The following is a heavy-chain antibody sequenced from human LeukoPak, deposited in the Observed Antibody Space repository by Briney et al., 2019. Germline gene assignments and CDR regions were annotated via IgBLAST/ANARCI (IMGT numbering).Heavy chain of an antibody. V-gene: IGHV4-39*07. J-gene: IGHJ4*02. CDR1: GGSISSSSYY. CDR2: IYYSGST. Sequence: TSETLSLTCTVSGGSISSSSYYWGWIRQPPGKGLEWIGSIYYSGSTNYNPSLKSRVTISVDTSKNQFSLKLSSVTAADTAVYYCARWWGGYYYFDYWGQGTLVTVSS. CDR3: ARWWGGYYYFDY. D-gene: IGHD2-15*01.